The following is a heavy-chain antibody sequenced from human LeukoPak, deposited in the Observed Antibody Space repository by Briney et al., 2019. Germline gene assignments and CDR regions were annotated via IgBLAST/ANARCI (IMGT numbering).Heavy chain of an antibody. CDR3: TRVSRVRGVIFAFDY. D-gene: IGHD3-10*01. J-gene: IGHJ4*02. CDR2: IRSRAYGGTT. Sequence: GGSPRLSCTASGFTFGDYAMSWVRQAPGKGLEWVGFIRSRAYGGTTEYAASVKGRFTISRDDSKSIAYLQMNSLKTEDTAVYYCTRVSRVRGVIFAFDYWGQGTLVTVSS. V-gene: IGHV3-49*04. CDR1: GFTFGDYA.